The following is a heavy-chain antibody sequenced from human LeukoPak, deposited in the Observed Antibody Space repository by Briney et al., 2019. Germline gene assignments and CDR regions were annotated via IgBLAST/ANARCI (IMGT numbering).Heavy chain of an antibody. CDR1: GFTFSSYG. Sequence: GGSLRLSCAASGFTFSSYGMHWLRQAPGKGLEWVAFIRYDGSNKYYADSVKGRFTISRDNSKNTLYLQMNSLRAEDTAVYYAMVRGVIIGKYDAFDIWGQGTMVTVSS. CDR3: MVRGVIIGKYDAFDI. V-gene: IGHV3-30*02. J-gene: IGHJ3*02. CDR2: IRYDGSNK. D-gene: IGHD3-10*01.